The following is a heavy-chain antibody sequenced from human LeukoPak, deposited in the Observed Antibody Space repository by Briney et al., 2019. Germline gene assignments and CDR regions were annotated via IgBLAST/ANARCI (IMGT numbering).Heavy chain of an antibody. Sequence: GGSLRLSCAASGFTFSSYWMSWVRQAPGKGLEWVANIKQDGSEKYYVDSVRGRFTISRDNVKNSLYLQMNSLRAEDTAVYYCARDPGNRIAAARYFDYWGQGTLVTVSS. J-gene: IGHJ4*02. CDR2: IKQDGSEK. V-gene: IGHV3-7*01. CDR1: GFTFSSYW. D-gene: IGHD6-13*01. CDR3: ARDPGNRIAAARYFDY.